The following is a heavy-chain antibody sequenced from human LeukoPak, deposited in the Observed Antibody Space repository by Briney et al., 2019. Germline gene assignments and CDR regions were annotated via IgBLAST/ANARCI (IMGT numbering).Heavy chain of an antibody. CDR3: ARLGGLRYDAFDI. J-gene: IGHJ3*02. D-gene: IGHD3-9*01. CDR2: IYYSGST. V-gene: IGHV4-59*08. CDR1: GGSITSYY. Sequence: SETLPLTCSVSGGSITSYYWSWIRQPPGKGLEWIGYIYYSGSTNYSPSLKSRVTVSVDTSKNQFSLKLRSVTAADTAVYYCARLGGLRYDAFDIWGQGTMVTVSS.